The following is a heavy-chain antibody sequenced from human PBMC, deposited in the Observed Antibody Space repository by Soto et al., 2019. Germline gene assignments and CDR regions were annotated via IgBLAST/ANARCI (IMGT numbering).Heavy chain of an antibody. CDR2: INHSGST. V-gene: IGHV4-34*01. D-gene: IGHD2-8*02. Sequence: SATLSLTCAVHGGSFSGYYWAWIRQPPGTGLEWIGEINHSGSTNYTPSLKSRVTISVDTSKNQFSLKLTSVTAADTAVYYCARDKITGLFDYWGQGTLVTVS. J-gene: IGHJ4*02. CDR3: ARDKITGLFDY. CDR1: GGSFSGYY.